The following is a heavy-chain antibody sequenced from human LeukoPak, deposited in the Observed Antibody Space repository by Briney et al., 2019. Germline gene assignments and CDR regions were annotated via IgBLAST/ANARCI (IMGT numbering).Heavy chain of an antibody. D-gene: IGHD2-2*01. CDR3: ARRPNYCSTSSCLDY. CDR2: ISASGDTT. Sequence: GGSLRLSCAGSGFTFTSYAMSWVRQAPGKGLEWVSSISASGDTTYYADSVKDRFTISRDNSKNTLYVQMNSLRAEDTALYYCARRPNYCSTSSCLDYWGQGTLVTVSS. J-gene: IGHJ4*02. CDR1: GFTFTSYA. V-gene: IGHV3-23*01.